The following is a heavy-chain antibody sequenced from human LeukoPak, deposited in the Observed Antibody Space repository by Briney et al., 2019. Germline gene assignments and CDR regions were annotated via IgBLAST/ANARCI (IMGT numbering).Heavy chain of an antibody. CDR1: GLTFSSYA. CDR2: ISGSGRST. V-gene: IGHV3-23*01. J-gene: IGHJ4*02. CDR3: AKDPWDGSGSFDY. Sequence: GGSLRLSYAASGLTFSSYAMSWVRQAPGKGLEWVSAISGSGRSTYYADSVKGRFTISRDNSKNTLYLQMNSLRAEDTAVYYCAKDPWDGSGSFDYWGQGALVTVSS. D-gene: IGHD3-10*01.